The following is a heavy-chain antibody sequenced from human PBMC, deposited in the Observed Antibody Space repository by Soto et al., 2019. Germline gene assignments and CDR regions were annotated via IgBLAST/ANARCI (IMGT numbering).Heavy chain of an antibody. CDR3: ATHGSGSSSYGMDV. V-gene: IGHV1-24*01. CDR1: GYTLTELS. D-gene: IGHD6-13*01. CDR2: FDPEDGET. J-gene: IGHJ6*02. Sequence: ASVKVSCKVSGYTLTELSMHWVRQAPGKGLEWMGGFDPEDGETIYAQQFQGRVTMTEDTSTDTAYMELSSLRSEDKAVVYCATHGSGSSSYGMDVWGQGTTVTVSS.